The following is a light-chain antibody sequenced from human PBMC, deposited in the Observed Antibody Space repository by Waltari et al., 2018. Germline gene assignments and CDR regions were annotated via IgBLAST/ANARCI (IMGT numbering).Light chain of an antibody. V-gene: IGLV2-14*01. Sequence: QSALTQPASVSGSPGQSLTISCTRSSSDLGGYDFVSWYQQHPGKAPKLIIYDVSHRPSGVSNRFSGSKSGNTASLTISGLQPEDEADYYCSSYTSIIPPFLFGTGTKVTVL. CDR3: SSYTSIIPPFL. CDR1: SSDLGGYDF. J-gene: IGLJ1*01. CDR2: DVS.